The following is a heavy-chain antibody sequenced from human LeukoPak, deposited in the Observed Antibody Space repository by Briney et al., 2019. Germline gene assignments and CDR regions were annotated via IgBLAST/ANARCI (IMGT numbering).Heavy chain of an antibody. V-gene: IGHV3-49*04. D-gene: IGHD2-2*01. CDR1: GFTFSSYA. J-gene: IGHJ4*02. CDR3: TRVPYCSSTSCPFDY. Sequence: GRSLRLACAASGFTFSSYAMSWVRQAPGKGLEWVGFIRSKAYGGTTEYAASVKGRFTISRDDPKSIAYLQMNSLKTEDTAVYYCTRVPYCSSTSCPFDYWGQGTLVTVSS. CDR2: IRSKAYGGTT.